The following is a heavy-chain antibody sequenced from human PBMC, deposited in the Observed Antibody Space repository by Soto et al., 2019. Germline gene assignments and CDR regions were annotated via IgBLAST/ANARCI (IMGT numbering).Heavy chain of an antibody. CDR3: ARESDGSDGLYYFDY. Sequence: GGSLRLSCAASGFTFSSYGMHWVRQAPGKGLEWVAVIWYDGSNKYYAESVKGRFTISRDNSKKTLYLQMNSLRAEDTAVYYCARESDGSDGLYYFDYWGQGTLVTVSS. D-gene: IGHD3-9*01. V-gene: IGHV3-33*01. CDR1: GFTFSSYG. CDR2: IWYDGSNK. J-gene: IGHJ4*02.